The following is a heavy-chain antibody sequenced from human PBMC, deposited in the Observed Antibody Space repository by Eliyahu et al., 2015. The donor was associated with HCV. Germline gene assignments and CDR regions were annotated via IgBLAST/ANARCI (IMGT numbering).Heavy chain of an antibody. V-gene: IGHV3-23*01. Sequence: EVQLLESGGGLVQPGGSLRLSCAASGFTFSSYAMSWVRPAPGKGLEWVSAISGSGGSTYYADSVKGRFTISRDNSKNTLYLQMNSLRAEDTAVYYCAKDGRVRGVSFDYWGQGTLVTVSS. CDR1: GFTFSSYA. D-gene: IGHD3-10*01. CDR2: ISGSGGST. CDR3: AKDGRVRGVSFDY. J-gene: IGHJ4*02.